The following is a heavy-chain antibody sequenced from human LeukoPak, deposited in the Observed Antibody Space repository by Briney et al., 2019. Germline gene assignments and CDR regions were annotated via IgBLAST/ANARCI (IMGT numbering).Heavy chain of an antibody. CDR2: ISGSGGST. J-gene: IGHJ4*02. CDR1: GFTFSSYA. V-gene: IGHV3-23*01. D-gene: IGHD3-10*01. Sequence: GGSLRLSCVASGFTFSSYAMSWVRQAPGRGLEWVSGISGSGGSTYYVDSVKGRFTISRDNSKNTLYLQMNSLRAEDTAVYYCANVVVRGVIWGQGTLVTVSS. CDR3: ANVVVRGVI.